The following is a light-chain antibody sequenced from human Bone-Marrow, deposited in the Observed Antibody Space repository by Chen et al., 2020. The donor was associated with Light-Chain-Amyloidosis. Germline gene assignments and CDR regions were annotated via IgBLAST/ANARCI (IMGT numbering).Light chain of an antibody. CDR2: RDT. CDR3: QSADSSGTYEVI. J-gene: IGLJ2*01. CDR1: DLPTKY. V-gene: IGLV3-25*03. Sequence: SYELTQPPSVSASPGQMARITCSGDDLPTKYAYWYQQKPGQAPVLGIRRDTERPSGVSERFSGSSSGTTATLTISGVQAEDEADYHCQSADSSGTYEVIFGGGTKLTVL.